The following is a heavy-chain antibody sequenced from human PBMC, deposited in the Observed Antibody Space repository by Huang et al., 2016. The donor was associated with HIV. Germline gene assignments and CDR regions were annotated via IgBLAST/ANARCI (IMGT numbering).Heavy chain of an antibody. V-gene: IGHV4-34*02. D-gene: IGHD4-17*01. CDR2: VNRDGLT. CDR1: GGSFRTFS. J-gene: IGHJ5*02. CDR3: ARGVPSVTTDENWFDP. Sequence: QVQLQQWGAGLLKSSETLSLTCAVYGGSFRTFSWAWIRQPPGKGLEWIGEVNRDGLTNYNPSLKSRVAISLDTSKKQFSLKVTSMTAADTAVYYCARGVPSVTTDENWFDPWGQGTPVTVSS.